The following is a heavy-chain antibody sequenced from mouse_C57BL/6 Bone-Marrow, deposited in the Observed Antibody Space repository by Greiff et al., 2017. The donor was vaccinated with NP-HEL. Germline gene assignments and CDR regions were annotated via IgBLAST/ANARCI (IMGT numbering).Heavy chain of an antibody. CDR2: LDPSDSYT. CDR3: ARPSFYYYGSSYFDY. CDR1: GYTFTSYW. Sequence: QVQLQQPGAELVKPGASMKLSCKASGYTFTSYWMQWVKQRPGQGLEWIGELDPSDSYTNYNQKFKGKATLTVDTSSSTAYMQRSSLTAEDSAVYYCARPSFYYYGSSYFDYWGQGTTLTVSS. J-gene: IGHJ2*01. V-gene: IGHV1-50*01. D-gene: IGHD1-1*01.